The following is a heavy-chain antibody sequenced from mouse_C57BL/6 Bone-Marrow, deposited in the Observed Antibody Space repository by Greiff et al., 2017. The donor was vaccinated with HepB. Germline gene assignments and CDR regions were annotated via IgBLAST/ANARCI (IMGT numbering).Heavy chain of an antibody. CDR1: GFTFSDYY. CDR3: ARHEVGFYAMDY. V-gene: IGHV5-12*01. Sequence: EVKLMESGGGLVQPGGSLKLSCAASGFTFSDYYMYWVRQTPEKRLEWVAYISNGGGSTYYPDTVKGRFTISRDNAKNTLYLQMSRLKSEDTAMYYCARHEVGFYAMDYWGQGTSVTVSS. J-gene: IGHJ4*01. D-gene: IGHD1-1*02. CDR2: ISNGGGST.